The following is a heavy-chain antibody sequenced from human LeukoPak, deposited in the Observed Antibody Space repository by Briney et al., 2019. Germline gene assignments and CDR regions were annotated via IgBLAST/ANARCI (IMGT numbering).Heavy chain of an antibody. CDR2: MYYSGTI. Sequence: SETLSLTCTVSGGSISSYYWSWIQQPPGKGLEWIGYMYYSGTINYNPSLKSRVTISVDTSKNQFSLKLSSVTAADTAMYYCARAWATDYFDYWGQGTLVTVSS. V-gene: IGHV4-59*01. J-gene: IGHJ4*02. CDR1: GGSISSYY. CDR3: ARAWATDYFDY.